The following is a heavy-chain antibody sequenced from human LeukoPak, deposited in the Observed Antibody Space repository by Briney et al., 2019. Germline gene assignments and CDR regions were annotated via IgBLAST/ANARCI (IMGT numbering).Heavy chain of an antibody. CDR3: ARDRCSGGSCYPKPKQTPDAFDI. CDR1: GGTFSSYA. Sequence: SVKVSXKASGGTFSSYAISWVRQAPGQGLEWMGRIIPIFGTANYAQKFQGRVTITTDESTSTAYMELSSLRSEDTAVYYCARDRCSGGSCYPKPKQTPDAFDIWGQGTMVTVSS. D-gene: IGHD2-15*01. J-gene: IGHJ3*02. V-gene: IGHV1-69*05. CDR2: IIPIFGTA.